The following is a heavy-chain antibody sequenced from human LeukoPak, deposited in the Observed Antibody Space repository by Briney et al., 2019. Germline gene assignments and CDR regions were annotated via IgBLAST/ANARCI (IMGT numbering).Heavy chain of an antibody. J-gene: IGHJ4*02. CDR1: GGSISSGGYS. Sequence: SETLSLTCAVSGGSISSGGYSWSWIRQPPGKGLEWIGYIYHSGSTYYNPSLKSRVTISVDRSKNQFSLKLSSVTAADTAVYYCAGQTMVRGVRDYWGPGTLVTVSS. D-gene: IGHD3-10*01. CDR3: AGQTMVRGVRDY. CDR2: IYHSGST. V-gene: IGHV4-30-2*01.